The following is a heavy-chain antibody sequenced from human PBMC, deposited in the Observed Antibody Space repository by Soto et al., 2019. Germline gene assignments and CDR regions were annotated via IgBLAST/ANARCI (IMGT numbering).Heavy chain of an antibody. CDR2: IHYNGNT. V-gene: IGHV4-59*01. CDR3: AREGNLGRWLQPLDF. Sequence: SETLPLTCTVSGDSTRAYSWSWVRQPPGKGLEWIGNIHYNGNTKYNPSLKSRVSMSVDTSKNQFSLRLISVTAADTAKYFCAREGNLGRWLQPLDFWGQGTLVTVS. D-gene: IGHD5-12*01. CDR1: GDSTRAYS. J-gene: IGHJ4*02.